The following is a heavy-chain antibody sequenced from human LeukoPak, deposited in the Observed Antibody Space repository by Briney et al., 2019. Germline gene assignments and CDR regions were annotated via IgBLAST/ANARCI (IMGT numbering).Heavy chain of an antibody. V-gene: IGHV4-59*01. CDR1: GGSISRTY. J-gene: IGHJ6*03. Sequence: SETLSLTCTVSGGSISRTYWSWIRQPPGKGLEWIGYIYFSGSTYYKPSLRSRVTISIDTSNNQFSLKLGSVTAADTAVYYCARALPSTDIGYYYMDVWGKETTVTVSS. D-gene: IGHD2-8*02. CDR2: IYFSGST. CDR3: ARALPSTDIGYYYMDV.